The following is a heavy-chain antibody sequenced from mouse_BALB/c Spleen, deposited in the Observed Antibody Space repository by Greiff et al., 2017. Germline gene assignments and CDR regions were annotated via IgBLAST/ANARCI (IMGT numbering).Heavy chain of an antibody. J-gene: IGHJ3*01. CDR3: ARQSRVQAWFAY. Sequence: VQLKESGGDLVKPGGSLKLSCAASGFTFSSYGMSWVRQTPDKRLEWVATISSGGSYTYYPDSVKGRFTISRDNAKNTLYLQMSSLKSEDTAMYYCARQSRVQAWFAYWGQGTLVTVSA. D-gene: IGHD3-1*01. CDR1: GFTFSSYG. V-gene: IGHV5-6*01. CDR2: ISSGGSYT.